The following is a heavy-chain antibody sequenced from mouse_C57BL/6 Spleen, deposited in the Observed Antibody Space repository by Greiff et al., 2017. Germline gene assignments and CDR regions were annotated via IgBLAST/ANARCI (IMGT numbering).Heavy chain of an antibody. J-gene: IGHJ2*01. D-gene: IGHD2-4*01. CDR3: ARGKIYYDYDGYYFDY. Sequence: EVKLQQSGPELVKPGASVKISCKASGYTFTDYYMNWVKQSHGKSLEWIGDINPNNGGTSYNQKFKGKATLTVDKSSSTAYMELRSLTSEDSAVYYCARGKIYYDYDGYYFDYWGQGTTLTVSS. CDR1: GYTFTDYY. CDR2: INPNNGGT. V-gene: IGHV1-26*01.